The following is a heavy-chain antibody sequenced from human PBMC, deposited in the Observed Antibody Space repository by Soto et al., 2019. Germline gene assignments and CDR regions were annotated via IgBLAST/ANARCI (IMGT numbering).Heavy chain of an antibody. V-gene: IGHV1-3*01. CDR3: ARWRPSWEFDY. J-gene: IGHJ4*02. CDR2: INAGNGNI. Sequence: XSVKVSCKASGYTFTSYAMHWVRQAPGQRLEWMGWINAGNGNIKYSQKFQGRVTITRDTSASTAYMELSSLRSEDTAVYYCARWRPSWEFDYWGQGTLVTVSS. CDR1: GYTFTSYA. D-gene: IGHD1-26*01.